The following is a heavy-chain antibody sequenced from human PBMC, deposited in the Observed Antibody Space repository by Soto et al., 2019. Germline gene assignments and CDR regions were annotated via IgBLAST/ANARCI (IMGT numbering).Heavy chain of an antibody. CDR1: GGTFSSYA. CDR3: AREKRIAVAGQSMGSFDY. J-gene: IGHJ4*02. D-gene: IGHD6-19*01. CDR2: IIPIFGTA. Sequence: ASVKVSCKASGGTFSSYAISWVRQAPGQGLEWMGGIIPIFGTANYAQKFQGRVTITADESTSTAYMELSSLRSEDTAVYYCAREKRIAVAGQSMGSFDYWGQGTLVTVSS. V-gene: IGHV1-69*13.